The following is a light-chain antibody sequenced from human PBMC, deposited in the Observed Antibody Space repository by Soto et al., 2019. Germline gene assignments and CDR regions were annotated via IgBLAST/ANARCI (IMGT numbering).Light chain of an antibody. V-gene: IGLV2-23*01. J-gene: IGLJ1*01. CDR1: GSDVRTYNL. CDR3: CSYAGDKTYV. Sequence: QSALAPPSSVSGSPGQSITISCTVTGSDVRTYNLVSWYQQHPGKVPKLIIYEASKRPSGVSNRFSGSQPGNTASLTVSGLQAEDEADYYCCSYAGDKTYVFGSGTKVTVL. CDR2: EAS.